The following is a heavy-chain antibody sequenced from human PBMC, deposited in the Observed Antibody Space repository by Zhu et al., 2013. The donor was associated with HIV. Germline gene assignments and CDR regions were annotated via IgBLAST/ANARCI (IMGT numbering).Heavy chain of an antibody. CDR3: ARDRGFDP. D-gene: IGHD3-10*01. Sequence: QVQLVQSGTEMKKPGASVKVSCKTSGYTFISSGISWVRQAPGHGLEWMGWVSGYTGYTNIAQKFQGRVTMTTDSSTSTAYMELRSLTSDDTAVYYCARDRGFDPWGQGTLVTVSS. CDR1: GYTFISSG. J-gene: IGHJ5*02. V-gene: IGHV1-18*04. CDR2: VSGYTGYT.